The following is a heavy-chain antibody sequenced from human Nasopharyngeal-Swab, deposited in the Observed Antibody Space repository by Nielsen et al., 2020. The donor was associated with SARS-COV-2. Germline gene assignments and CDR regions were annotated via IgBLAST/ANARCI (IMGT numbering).Heavy chain of an antibody. CDR3: ARPMRPMGHYYFGMDV. J-gene: IGHJ6*02. CDR1: GYSFTTYW. D-gene: IGHD1-26*01. CDR2: IYPGDSNT. Sequence: GESLKISCKGSGYSFTTYWIGWVRQMPGKGLEWMGIIYPGDSNTRYSPSFQGQVTISVGKYSSTAYLQWSSLKASDTAIYYCARPMRPMGHYYFGMDVWGQGTTVTVPS. V-gene: IGHV5-51*01.